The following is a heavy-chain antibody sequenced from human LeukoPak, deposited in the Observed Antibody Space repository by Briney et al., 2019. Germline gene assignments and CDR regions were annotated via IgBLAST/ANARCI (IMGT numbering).Heavy chain of an antibody. CDR3: ARDITLGVVVTADYYYYGMDV. J-gene: IGHJ6*02. CDR1: GFTFSNDW. Sequence: KPGGSLRLSCAASGFTFSNDWMSWVRQAPGKGLEWVAVISYDGSNKYYADSVKGRFTISRDNSKNTLYLQMNSLRAEDTAVYYCARDITLGVVVTADYYYYGMDVWGQGTTVTVSS. V-gene: IGHV3-30-3*01. D-gene: IGHD2-21*02. CDR2: ISYDGSNK.